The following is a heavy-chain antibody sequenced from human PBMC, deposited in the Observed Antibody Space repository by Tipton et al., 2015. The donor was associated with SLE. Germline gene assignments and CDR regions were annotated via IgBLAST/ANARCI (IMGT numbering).Heavy chain of an antibody. CDR2: INHSGST. J-gene: IGHJ4*02. V-gene: IGHV4-34*01. CDR1: GGSFSGYY. D-gene: IGHD4-23*01. CDR3: ARNHGGNPFDY. Sequence: TLSLTCAVYGGSFSGYYWSWIRQPPGKGLERIGEINHSGSTNYNPSLKSRVTISVDTSKNQFSLKLSSVTAADTAVYYCARNHGGNPFDYWGQGTLVTVSS.